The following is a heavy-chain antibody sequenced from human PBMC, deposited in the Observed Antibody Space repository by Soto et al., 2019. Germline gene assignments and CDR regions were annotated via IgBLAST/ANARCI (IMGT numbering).Heavy chain of an antibody. J-gene: IGHJ3*02. V-gene: IGHV3-11*01. CDR2: ISSSGSTI. D-gene: IGHD4-17*01. CDR3: ATDPLLHGYGDYRHAFAI. Sequence: GGSLRLSCAASGFTFSDYYMSWIRQAPGKGLEWVSYISSSGSTIYYADSVKGRFTISRDNAKNSLYLQINGLRAEDTAVYYCATDPLLHGYGDYRHAFAIWGQATLVLGSS. CDR1: GFTFSDYY.